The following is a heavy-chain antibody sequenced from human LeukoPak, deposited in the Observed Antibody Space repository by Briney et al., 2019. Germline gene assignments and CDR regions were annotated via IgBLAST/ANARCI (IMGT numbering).Heavy chain of an antibody. CDR1: GFTFSSYA. D-gene: IGHD2-15*01. V-gene: IGHV3-23*01. Sequence: GGSLRLSCAASGFTFSSYAMSWVREAPGKGLEWDSAISGSGGSTYYADSVKGRFTISRDNSKNTLYLQMNSLRAEDTAVFYCAFSRGGEEDYFDYWGQGTLVTVSS. CDR2: ISGSGGST. J-gene: IGHJ4*02. CDR3: AFSRGGEEDYFDY.